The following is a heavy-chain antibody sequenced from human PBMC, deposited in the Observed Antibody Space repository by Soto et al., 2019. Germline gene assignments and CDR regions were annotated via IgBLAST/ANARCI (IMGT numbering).Heavy chain of an antibody. D-gene: IGHD5-12*01. J-gene: IGHJ4*02. Sequence: APVKVSCKASGYTFTSYYVHWVRQAPGQGLEWMGIINPSGGSTSYAQKFQGRVTMTADKSTSTAYMELSSLRSEDTAVYYCATGYSGYDSYWGQGTLVTVSS. CDR2: INPSGGST. CDR3: ATGYSGYDSY. CDR1: GYTFTSYY. V-gene: IGHV1-46*01.